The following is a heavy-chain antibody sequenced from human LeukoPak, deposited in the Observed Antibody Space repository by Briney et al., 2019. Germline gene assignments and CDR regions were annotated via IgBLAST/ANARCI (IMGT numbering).Heavy chain of an antibody. CDR3: TRDLNHDSSG. Sequence: GGSLRLSCAASGFSLSDYWMTWVRQAPGKGLECVGNIKFDGSEIYYLDSVRGRFSISRDNAKNSLYLQMNSLRVEDTAVYYFTRDLNHDSSGWGQGTLVTVSS. J-gene: IGHJ4*02. D-gene: IGHD3-22*01. CDR1: GFSLSDYW. V-gene: IGHV3-7*01. CDR2: IKFDGSEI.